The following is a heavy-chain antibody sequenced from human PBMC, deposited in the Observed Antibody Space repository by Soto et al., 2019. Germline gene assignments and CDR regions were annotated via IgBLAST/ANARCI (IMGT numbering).Heavy chain of an antibody. CDR3: ARTYYDFWSGYSPNRGPDHYYYYMDV. V-gene: IGHV4-59*08. J-gene: IGHJ6*03. D-gene: IGHD3-3*01. CDR1: GGSISSYY. Sequence: SETLSLTCTVSGGSISSYYWSWIRQPPGKGLEWIGYIYYSGSTNYNPSLKSRVTISVDTSKNQFSLKLSSVTAADTAVYYCARTYYDFWSGYSPNRGPDHYYYYMDVWGKGTTVTVSS. CDR2: IYYSGST.